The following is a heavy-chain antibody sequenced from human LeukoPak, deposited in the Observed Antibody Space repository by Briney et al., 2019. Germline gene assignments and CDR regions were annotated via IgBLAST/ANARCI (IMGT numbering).Heavy chain of an antibody. D-gene: IGHD3-9*01. CDR2: ISSSSSYI. CDR3: ARVLTYYDILTGYFSRFDFDY. V-gene: IGHV3-21*01. J-gene: IGHJ4*02. Sequence: PGGSLRLSCAASGFTFSSYSMNWVRQAPGKGLEWVSSISSSSSYIYYADSVKGRFTISRDNAKNPLYLQMNSLRAEDTAVYYCARVLTYYDILTGYFSRFDFDYWGQGTLVTVSS. CDR1: GFTFSSYS.